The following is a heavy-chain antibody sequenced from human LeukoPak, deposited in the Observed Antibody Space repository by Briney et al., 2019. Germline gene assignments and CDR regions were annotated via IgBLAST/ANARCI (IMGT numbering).Heavy chain of an antibody. D-gene: IGHD2-2*02. CDR1: GYTFTGYY. Sequence: ASVKVSCKASGYTFTGYYMHWVRQAPGQGLEWMGWINPNSGGTNYAQKFQGRVTMTRDTSISTAYMELSRLRSDDTAVYYCARDCRSTNCYKVFDYWGQGTPVTVSS. V-gene: IGHV1-2*02. CDR3: ARDCRSTNCYKVFDY. J-gene: IGHJ4*02. CDR2: INPNSGGT.